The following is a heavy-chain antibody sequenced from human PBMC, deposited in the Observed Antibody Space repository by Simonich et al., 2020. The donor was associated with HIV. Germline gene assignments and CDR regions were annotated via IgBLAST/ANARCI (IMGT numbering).Heavy chain of an antibody. J-gene: IGHJ6*02. D-gene: IGHD2-15*01. CDR3: ARGGYCSGGSCYPLFSRYGMDV. CDR1: GGSFSGYY. CDR2: INHSGST. V-gene: IGHV4-34*01. Sequence: QVQLQQWGAGLFKPSETLSLTCAVYGGSFSGYYWSLFRQPPGKGLEWIGEINHSGSTNYNPPLKSRVTISVDTSKNQFSLKLSSVTAADTAVYYCARGGYCSGGSCYPLFSRYGMDVWGQGTTVTVSS.